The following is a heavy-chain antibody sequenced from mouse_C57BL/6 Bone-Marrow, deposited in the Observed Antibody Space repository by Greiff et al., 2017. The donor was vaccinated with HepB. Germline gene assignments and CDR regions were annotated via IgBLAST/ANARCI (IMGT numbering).Heavy chain of an antibody. J-gene: IGHJ2*01. D-gene: IGHD1-1*01. CDR3: TKVITTVVAPDY. CDR2: IYPGNSDT. Sequence: VQLKQSGTVLARPGASVKMSCKTSGYTFTSYWMHWVKQRPGQGLEWIGAIYPGNSDTSYNQKFKGKAKLTAVTSASTAYMELSSLTNEDSAVYYCTKVITTVVAPDYWGQGTTLTVSS. V-gene: IGHV1-5*01. CDR1: GYTFTSYW.